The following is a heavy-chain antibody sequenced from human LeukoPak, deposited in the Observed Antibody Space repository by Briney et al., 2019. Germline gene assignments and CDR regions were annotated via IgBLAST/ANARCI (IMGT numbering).Heavy chain of an antibody. V-gene: IGHV3-23*01. D-gene: IGHD3-22*01. CDR2: ISGSGGST. CDR3: AKSPNYYDSSGYFDY. Sequence: PGGSLRFSCAASGFTFSSYAMSWVRQAPGKGLEWVSAISGSGGSTYYADSVKGRFTISRDNSKNTLYLQMNSLRAEDTAVYYCAKSPNYYDSSGYFDYWGQGTLVTVSS. CDR1: GFTFSSYA. J-gene: IGHJ4*02.